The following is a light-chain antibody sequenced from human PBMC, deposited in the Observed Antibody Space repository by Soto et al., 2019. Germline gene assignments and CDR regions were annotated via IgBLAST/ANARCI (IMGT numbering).Light chain of an antibody. CDR3: QQYNNWLT. CDR1: QSVSSN. J-gene: IGKJ4*01. V-gene: IGKV3-15*01. CDR2: GAS. Sequence: EIVLTQSPATLSLSPAERATVSCRASQSVSSNLAWYQQKPGQAPRLLIYGASTRATGIPARFSGSGSGTEFTLTTSSLKSEDFAVYYCQQYNNWLTFGGGTKVDIK.